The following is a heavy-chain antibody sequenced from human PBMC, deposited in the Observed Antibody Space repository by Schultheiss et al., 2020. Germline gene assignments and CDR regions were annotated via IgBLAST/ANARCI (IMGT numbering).Heavy chain of an antibody. CDR2: MYPDDSDT. Sequence: GESLKISCKGSGYSFTSYWIGWVRQMPGKGLEWMAIMYPDDSDTRYSPSFQGQVTISADKSISTAYLQWSSLKASDTAMYYCARSWSTSTFDYWGQGTLVTVSS. J-gene: IGHJ4*02. CDR3: ARSWSTSTFDY. D-gene: IGHD2-2*01. V-gene: IGHV5-51*01. CDR1: GYSFTSYW.